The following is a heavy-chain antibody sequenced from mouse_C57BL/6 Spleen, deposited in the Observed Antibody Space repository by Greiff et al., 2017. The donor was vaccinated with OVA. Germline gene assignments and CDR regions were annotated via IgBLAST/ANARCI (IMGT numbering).Heavy chain of an antibody. D-gene: IGHD2-4*01. J-gene: IGHJ2*01. CDR2: ISGGGGNT. CDR3: ARRGLRGEYYFDY. V-gene: IGHV5-9*01. Sequence: EVQVVESGGGLVKPGGSLKLSCAASGFTFSSYTMSWVRQTPEKRLEWVATISGGGGNTYYPDSVKGRFTISRDNAKNTLYLQMSSLRSEDTALYYCARRGLRGEYYFDYWGQGTTLTVSS. CDR1: GFTFSSYT.